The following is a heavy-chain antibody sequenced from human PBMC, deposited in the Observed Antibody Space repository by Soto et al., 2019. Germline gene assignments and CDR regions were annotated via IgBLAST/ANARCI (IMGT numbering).Heavy chain of an antibody. CDR2: IYYSGST. D-gene: IGHD3-9*01. V-gene: IGHV4-59*01. CDR1: GGSISSYH. Sequence: SETLSLTCTVSGGSISSYHWSWIRRPPGEGLEWIGSIYYSGSTNYNPSLKSRVTISADTSKNQFSLKLRSVTTADTAVYYCARGQFNILTGYYIDYLGQLTLVTVSS. CDR3: ARGQFNILTGYYIDY. J-gene: IGHJ4*02.